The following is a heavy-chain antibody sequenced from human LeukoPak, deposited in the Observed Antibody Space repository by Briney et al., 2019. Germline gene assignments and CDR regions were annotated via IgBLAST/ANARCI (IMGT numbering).Heavy chain of an antibody. J-gene: IGHJ4*02. CDR3: ARTGILTGYYGYLGY. CDR2: INSDGSST. D-gene: IGHD3-9*01. V-gene: IGHV3-74*01. Sequence: GGSLRLSCAASGFTFSSYWMHWVRQAPGKGLVWVSRINSDGSSTSYADSVKGRFTISRDNAKNTLYLQMNSLRAEDTAVYYCARTGILTGYYGYLGYWGQGTLVTVSS. CDR1: GFTFSSYW.